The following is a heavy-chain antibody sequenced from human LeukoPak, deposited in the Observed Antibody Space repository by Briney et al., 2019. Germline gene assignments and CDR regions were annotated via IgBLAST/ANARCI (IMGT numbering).Heavy chain of an antibody. Sequence: GGSLRLSCAASGFTFSSYAMSWVRQAPGKGLEWVSAISGSGGNTYYADSVKGRFTISRDNSKNTLFLQMNSLRPDDTAVYYCATTLGSGWKFDYWGQGTLVTVSS. V-gene: IGHV3-23*01. J-gene: IGHJ4*02. CDR1: GFTFSSYA. CDR2: ISGSGGNT. CDR3: ATTLGSGWKFDY. D-gene: IGHD6-19*01.